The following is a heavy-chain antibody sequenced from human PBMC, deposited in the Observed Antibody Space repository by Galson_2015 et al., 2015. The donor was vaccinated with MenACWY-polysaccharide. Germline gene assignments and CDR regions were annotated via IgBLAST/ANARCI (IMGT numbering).Heavy chain of an antibody. CDR1: GASISHYY. Sequence: SETLSLTCTVSGASISHYYWTWIRQPAGKGLEWIGRVYASGSTNSTPSLKSRLTMSVDTSKNQLSLGLSSVTAADTAIYYCARVRGGQWPRYSMDVWGQGSTVTVSS. V-gene: IGHV4-4*07. J-gene: IGHJ6*02. CDR2: VYASGST. D-gene: IGHD6-19*01. CDR3: ARVRGGQWPRYSMDV.